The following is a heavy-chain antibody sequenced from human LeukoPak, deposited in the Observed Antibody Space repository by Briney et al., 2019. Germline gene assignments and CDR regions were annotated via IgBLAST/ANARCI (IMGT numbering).Heavy chain of an antibody. CDR2: IIPIFGTA. CDR3: ARDVTDSLPWYHYMDV. CDR1: GGTFSSYA. J-gene: IGHJ6*03. V-gene: IGHV1-69*13. D-gene: IGHD5-18*01. Sequence: SVKVSCKASGGTFSSYAISWVRQAPGQGLEWMGGIIPIFGTANYAQKFQGRVTITADESTSTAYMELSSLRSEDTAVYYCARDVTDSLPWYHYMDVWGKGTTVTVSS.